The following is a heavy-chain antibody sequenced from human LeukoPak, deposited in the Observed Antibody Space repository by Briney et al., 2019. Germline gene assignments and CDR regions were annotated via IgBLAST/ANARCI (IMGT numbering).Heavy chain of an antibody. CDR3: ARVSTIFGVVSRHADY. J-gene: IGHJ4*02. D-gene: IGHD3-3*01. CDR1: GGSISSYY. V-gene: IGHV4-59*01. Sequence: SETLSLTCTVSGGSISSYYWSWIRQPPGKGLEWIGYIYYSGSTNYNPSLKSRVTISVDTSKNQFSLKLSSVTAADTAMYYCARVSTIFGVVSRHADYWGQGTLVTVSS. CDR2: IYYSGST.